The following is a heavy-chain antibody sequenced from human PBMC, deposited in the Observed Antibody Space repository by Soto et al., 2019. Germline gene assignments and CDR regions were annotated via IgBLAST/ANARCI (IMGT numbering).Heavy chain of an antibody. Sequence: TSETLSLTCTVSGGSISSYYWSWIRQPPGKGLEWIGYIYYSGSTNYNPSLKSRVTISVDTSKNQFSLKLSSVTAADTAVYYCARARVGAEWLLPNIQGGYNWFDPWGQGTLVTVSS. J-gene: IGHJ5*02. CDR1: GGSISSYY. CDR3: ARARVGAEWLLPNIQGGYNWFDP. V-gene: IGHV4-59*01. CDR2: IYYSGST. D-gene: IGHD3-3*01.